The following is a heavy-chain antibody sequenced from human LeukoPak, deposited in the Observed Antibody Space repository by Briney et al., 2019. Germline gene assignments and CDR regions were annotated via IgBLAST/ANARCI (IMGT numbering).Heavy chain of an antibody. D-gene: IGHD6-19*01. V-gene: IGHV3-23*01. J-gene: IGHJ4*02. Sequence: GGSLRLSCVASGCSFSAYAIIWVRQAPGKGMEWVSAIRGNSERTYYADSVRGRFTISRDNSKDTSYLQISSLRVEDTAVYYCAREQSGTRGWFTVDYWGQGTLVAVSS. CDR1: GCSFSAYA. CDR2: IRGNSERT. CDR3: AREQSGTRGWFTVDY.